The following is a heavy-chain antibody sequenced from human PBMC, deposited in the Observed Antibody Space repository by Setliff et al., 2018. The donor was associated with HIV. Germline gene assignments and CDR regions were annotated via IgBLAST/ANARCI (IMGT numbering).Heavy chain of an antibody. V-gene: IGHV4-39*07. CDR2: IYYSGST. CDR3: ARVGDYGSGGWFDP. J-gene: IGHJ5*02. CDR1: GGSISSGTYY. Sequence: SETLSLTCTVSGGSISSGTYYWGWIRQPPGKGLEWIGSIYYSGSTYYNPSLKSRITISVDTSKNQFSLKLSSVTAADTAVYYCARVGDYGSGGWFDPWGQGTRVTSPQ. D-gene: IGHD3-10*01.